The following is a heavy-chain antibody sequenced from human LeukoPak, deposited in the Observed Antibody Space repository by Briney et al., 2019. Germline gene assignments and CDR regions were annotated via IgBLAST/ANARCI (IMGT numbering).Heavy chain of an antibody. V-gene: IGHV3-23*01. J-gene: IGHJ6*03. CDR2: ISGSGGST. Sequence: GGSLRLSCAASGFTFSSFGMSCVRQAPGEGLECVSAISGSGGSTYYADSVKGRFTISRDNSKNTLYLQMNSLRAEDTAVYYCAKADIAAAGSSYYYYYMDVWGKGTTVTISS. CDR1: GFTFSSFG. CDR3: AKADIAAAGSSYYYYYMDV. D-gene: IGHD6-13*01.